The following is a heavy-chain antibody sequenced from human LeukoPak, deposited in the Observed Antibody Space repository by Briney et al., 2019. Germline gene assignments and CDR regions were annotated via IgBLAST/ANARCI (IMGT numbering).Heavy chain of an antibody. CDR2: IYYSGST. V-gene: IGHV4-59*01. D-gene: IGHD3-10*01. CDR3: ARGHPVRGVDY. Sequence: SETLSLTRTVSGGSISSYYWSWIRQPPGKGLEWIGYIYYSGSTNYNPSLKSRVTISVDTSKNQFSLKLSSVTAADTAVYYCARGHPVRGVDYWGQGTLVTVSS. J-gene: IGHJ4*02. CDR1: GGSISSYY.